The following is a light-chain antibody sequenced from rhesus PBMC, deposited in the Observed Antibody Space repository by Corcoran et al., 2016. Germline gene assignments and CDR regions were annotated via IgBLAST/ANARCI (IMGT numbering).Light chain of an antibody. CDR2: AAS. CDR3: LQYNSYPFT. V-gene: IGKV1-28*02. CDR1: QAISSY. J-gene: IGKJ3*01. Sequence: DIQMTQSPSSLSASVGDTVTITFRASQAISSYLNWFQQKPGKAPDLLIYAASSLESGVPSRFSGSGTGTDFTLTISSLQPEDFAVDYCLQYNSYPFTFGPGTKLDIK.